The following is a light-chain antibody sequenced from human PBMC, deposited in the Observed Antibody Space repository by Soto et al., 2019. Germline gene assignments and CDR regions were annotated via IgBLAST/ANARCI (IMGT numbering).Light chain of an antibody. CDR2: WAS. V-gene: IGKV4-1*01. Sequence: DIVMTQSPDSLAVSLGERATINCKSSQSDLYSSNNKNYLAWYQQKPGQPPKLLIYWASTRQSGVPDRFSGSGSGTDFTLTISSLQAEDVAVYFCHQYYDTPPTFGGGTKVEIK. J-gene: IGKJ4*01. CDR1: QSDLYSSNNKNY. CDR3: HQYYDTPPT.